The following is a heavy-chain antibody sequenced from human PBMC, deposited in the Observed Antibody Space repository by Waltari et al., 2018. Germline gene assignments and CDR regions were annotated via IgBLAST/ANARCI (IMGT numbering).Heavy chain of an antibody. CDR1: GFTFSRYS. V-gene: IGHV3-48*01. CDR2: ISSSSSTI. J-gene: IGHJ6*02. CDR3: ARDHTAKGMDV. Sequence: EVQLVESGGGLVQPGGSLRLSCAASGFTFSRYSMNWVRQAPGKGLEWVSYISSSSSTIYYADSVKGRFTISRDNAKNSLYLQMNSLRAEDTAVYYCARDHTAKGMDVWGQGTTVTVSS.